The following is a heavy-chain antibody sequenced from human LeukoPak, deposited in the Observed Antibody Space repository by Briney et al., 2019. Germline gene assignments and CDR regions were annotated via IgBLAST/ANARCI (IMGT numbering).Heavy chain of an antibody. Sequence: GRSLRLSCAASGFTFSRHAMHWVRQSPGKGLEWVAIISYDGSDEYIADSVKGRFSISRDNSRNTLNLQMNSLTTEDTAIYYCARATDYYGSGSYLPLYYFYGMDVWGKGTAVIVTS. CDR2: ISYDGSDE. J-gene: IGHJ6*04. CDR3: ARATDYYGSGSYLPLYYFYGMDV. V-gene: IGHV3-30*04. D-gene: IGHD3-10*01. CDR1: GFTFSRHA.